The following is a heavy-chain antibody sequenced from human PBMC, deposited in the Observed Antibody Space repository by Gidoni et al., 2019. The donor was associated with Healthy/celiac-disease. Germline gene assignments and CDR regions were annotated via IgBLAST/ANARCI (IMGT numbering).Heavy chain of an antibody. CDR2: INHSGST. Sequence: QVQLQQWGAGLLKPLETLSLTCAVYGGSFSGYYWSWIRQPPGKGLEWIGEINHSGSTNYNPSLKSRVTISVDTSKNQFSLKLSSVTAADTAVYYCARPAKYYYDSSGYYRGGAFDIWGQGTMVTVSS. CDR3: ARPAKYYYDSSGYYRGGAFDI. J-gene: IGHJ3*02. CDR1: GGSFSGYY. D-gene: IGHD3-22*01. V-gene: IGHV4-34*01.